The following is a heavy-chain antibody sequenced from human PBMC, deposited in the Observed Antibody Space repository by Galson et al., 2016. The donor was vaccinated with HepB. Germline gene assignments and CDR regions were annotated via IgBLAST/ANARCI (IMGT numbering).Heavy chain of an antibody. CDR1: DFTVNSHY. J-gene: IGHJ6*02. V-gene: IGHV3-53*01. D-gene: IGHD2-2*01. Sequence: SLRLSCAASDFTVNSHYLTWVRQAPGKGLEWVSIIFSGGSTFYADSVMGRFTNSRDDSKNTLYPQMDSLRDEDTAVYCCARDGLYCGRTSCYLDVWGQGTTVTVCS. CDR3: ARDGLYCGRTSCYLDV. CDR2: IFSGGST.